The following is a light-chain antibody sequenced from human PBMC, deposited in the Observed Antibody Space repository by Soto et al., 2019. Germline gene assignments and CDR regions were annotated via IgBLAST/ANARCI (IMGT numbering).Light chain of an antibody. CDR1: QDVGSW. Sequence: DIQMTQSPSSVSASVGDRVTITRRASQDVGSWVAWYQQKPGAAPRLLIYGASTLESGVPSRFGGSGYGTDFTLSISSLEPEDFATYYCQQAGAFPTFGQGTRL. V-gene: IGKV1-12*01. CDR3: QQAGAFPT. J-gene: IGKJ5*01. CDR2: GAS.